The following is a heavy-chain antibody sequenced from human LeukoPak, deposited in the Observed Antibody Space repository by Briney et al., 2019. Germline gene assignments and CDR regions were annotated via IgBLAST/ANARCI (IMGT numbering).Heavy chain of an antibody. V-gene: IGHV1-69*06. Sequence: SVKVSCKASGGTFSSCAISWVRQAPGQGLEWMGGIIPIFGTANYAQKFQGRVTITADKSTSTAYMELSSLRSEDTAVYYCARAFSGQRGYSYGPDYFDYWGQGTLVTVSS. CDR3: ARAFSGQRGYSYGPDYFDY. J-gene: IGHJ4*02. CDR1: GGTFSSCA. D-gene: IGHD5-18*01. CDR2: IIPIFGTA.